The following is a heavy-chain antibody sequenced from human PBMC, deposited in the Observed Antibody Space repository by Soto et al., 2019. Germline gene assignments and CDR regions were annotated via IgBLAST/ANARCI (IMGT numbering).Heavy chain of an antibody. D-gene: IGHD6-13*01. J-gene: IGHJ4*02. CDR1: GSTFSIYA. V-gene: IGHV3-23*01. Sequence: GGSLRLSCAASGSTFSIYAMGWVRQTPGKGLEWVSAISGSGGSTYYADSVKGRFTISRDNSKNTLYLQMNSLRAEDTAVYYCAKDRSSGWYTIISYWGQGTLVTVSS. CDR2: ISGSGGST. CDR3: AKDRSSGWYTIISY.